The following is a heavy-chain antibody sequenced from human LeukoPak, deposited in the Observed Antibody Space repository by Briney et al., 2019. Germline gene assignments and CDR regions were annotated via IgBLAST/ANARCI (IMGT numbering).Heavy chain of an antibody. CDR2: ISGSGGST. Sequence: GGSLRLSCAASGFTFNTYAMSWVRQAPGKGLEWVSSISGSGGSTYYADSVKGRFTVSRDNSKNTLYLQMNSLRAEDTAVYYCAKARGTVVPPFDYWGQGTLATVSS. V-gene: IGHV3-23*01. J-gene: IGHJ4*02. CDR3: AKARGTVVPPFDY. CDR1: GFTFNTYA. D-gene: IGHD3-22*01.